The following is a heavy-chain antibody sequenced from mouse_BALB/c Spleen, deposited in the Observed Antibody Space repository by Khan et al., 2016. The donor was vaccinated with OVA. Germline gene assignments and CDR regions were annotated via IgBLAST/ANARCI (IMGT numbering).Heavy chain of an antibody. CDR1: GLTFSTYG. J-gene: IGHJ3*01. D-gene: IGHD1-1*01. CDR2: VSTGGGYT. Sequence: EVELVESGGDLVKPGGSLKLSCAASGLTFSTYGMSWVRQTPDKRLEWVATVSTGGGYTYYPDSVKGRFTISRDNAKNTLYLQMSSLKSEDTAMFYCARLAYYYDSEGFAYWGQGTLVTVSA. CDR3: ARLAYYYDSEGFAY. V-gene: IGHV5-6*01.